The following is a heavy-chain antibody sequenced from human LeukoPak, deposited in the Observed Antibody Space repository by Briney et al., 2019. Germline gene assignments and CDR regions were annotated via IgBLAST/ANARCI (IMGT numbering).Heavy chain of an antibody. J-gene: IGHJ4*02. Sequence: GESLKISCKGSGYSFTSYWIGWVRQTPGKGLEWMGIIYPGDSDARYSPSFPGQVTISDDKSISTAYLQWYSLKASDTAMYYCASILPRYCRSTICYTSDYWGQGTLGTVSS. CDR2: IYPGDSDA. D-gene: IGHD2-2*02. CDR3: ASILPRYCRSTICYTSDY. V-gene: IGHV5-51*01. CDR1: GYSFTSYW.